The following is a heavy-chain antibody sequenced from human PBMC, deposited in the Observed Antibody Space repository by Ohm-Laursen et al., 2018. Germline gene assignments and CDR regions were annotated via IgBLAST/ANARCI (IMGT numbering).Heavy chain of an antibody. CDR3: VKGSIRWPHNGAFDI. CDR1: GFTFSSYG. D-gene: IGHD4-23*01. CDR2: ISWNSGSI. V-gene: IGHV3-9*01. Sequence: RSLRLSCAASGFTFSSYGMHWVRQAPGKGLEWISGISWNSGSIGYADSVKGRFTISRDNAKNSLYLQMNSLRAEDTALYYCVKGSIRWPHNGAFDIWGQGTMVTVSS. J-gene: IGHJ3*02.